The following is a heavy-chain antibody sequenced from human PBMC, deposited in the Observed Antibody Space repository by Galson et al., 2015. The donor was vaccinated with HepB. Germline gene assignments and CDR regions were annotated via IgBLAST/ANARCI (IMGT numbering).Heavy chain of an antibody. J-gene: IGHJ4*02. CDR1: GFTASSNY. D-gene: IGHD2-2*01. V-gene: IGHV3-30-3*01. CDR3: ASQAGRGPLPGADKNFDY. CDR2: ISYDGSNK. Sequence: SLRVSGAASGFTASSNYMSWARQAPGKGLEWVTAISYDGSNKYYADSVKGRFTISRDNSKNTLFLQVNSLSPEDTAGYYCASQAGRGPLPGADKNFDYWGQGTLVTVSS.